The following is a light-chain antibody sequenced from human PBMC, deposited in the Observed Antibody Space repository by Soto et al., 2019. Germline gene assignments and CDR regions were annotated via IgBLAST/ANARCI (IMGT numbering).Light chain of an antibody. CDR3: QQRSSWPIT. J-gene: IGKJ5*01. V-gene: IGKV3-11*01. CDR1: QSISSK. CDR2: DAS. Sequence: EIVMTQSPATLSVSPGERATLSCRASQSISSKLAWYQQKPGQAPRLLISDASNRATGIPARFSGSGSGTDFTLTINSLEPEDFAVYYCQQRSSWPITFGQGTRLEIK.